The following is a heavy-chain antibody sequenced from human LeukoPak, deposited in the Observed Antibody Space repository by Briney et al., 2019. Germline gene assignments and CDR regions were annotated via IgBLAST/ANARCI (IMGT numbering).Heavy chain of an antibody. CDR2: INPNSGGT. Sequence: ASVKVSCKASGYTFTGYYMHWVRQAPGQGLEWMGWINPNSGGTNYAQKFQGWVTMTRDTSISTAYMELSRLRSDDTAVYYCARVGVGAPPYYFDYWGQGTLVTVFS. D-gene: IGHD1-26*01. J-gene: IGHJ4*02. V-gene: IGHV1-2*04. CDR1: GYTFTGYY. CDR3: ARVGVGAPPYYFDY.